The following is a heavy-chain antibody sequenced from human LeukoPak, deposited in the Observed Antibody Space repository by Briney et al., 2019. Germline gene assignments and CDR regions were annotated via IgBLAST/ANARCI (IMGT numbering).Heavy chain of an antibody. CDR1: GGTFSSYA. Sequence: GASVKVSCKASGGTFSSYAISWVRQAPGQGLEWMGGIIPIFGTANYAQKFQGRVTITTDESTSTAYMELSSLRSEDTAVYYCASGATDGGVPILDYWGQGTLVTVSS. D-gene: IGHD3-16*01. CDR2: IIPIFGTA. V-gene: IGHV1-69*05. J-gene: IGHJ4*02. CDR3: ASGATDGGVPILDY.